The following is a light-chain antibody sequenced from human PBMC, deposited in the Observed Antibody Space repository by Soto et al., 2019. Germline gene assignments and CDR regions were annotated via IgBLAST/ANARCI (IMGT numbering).Light chain of an antibody. J-gene: IGKJ1*01. V-gene: IGKV3-20*01. CDR3: QQYGTSPPGT. Sequence: EIVLTQSPGTLSLSPGERATLSCRASQSVSSSYLAWYQQKPGQAPRLLIYGASGRATGIPDRFSGSGSGTDFTLTISRLEPEDLAVYYCQQYGTSPPGTFGQGTKVEIK. CDR1: QSVSSSY. CDR2: GAS.